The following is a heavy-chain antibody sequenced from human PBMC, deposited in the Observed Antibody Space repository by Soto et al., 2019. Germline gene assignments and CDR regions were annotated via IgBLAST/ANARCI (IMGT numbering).Heavy chain of an antibody. CDR1: GFTFSNYA. V-gene: IGHV3-23*01. CDR2: ISGSGGGT. D-gene: IGHD3-3*01. Sequence: GGSLRLSCAASGFTFSNYAMSWVRQAPGRGLEWVSSISGSGGGTYYADSVKGRFTISRDNSKNTLYLQMNSLRAEDTAIYYCTYDYYFDYWGQGTLVTVSS. CDR3: TYDYYFDY. J-gene: IGHJ4*02.